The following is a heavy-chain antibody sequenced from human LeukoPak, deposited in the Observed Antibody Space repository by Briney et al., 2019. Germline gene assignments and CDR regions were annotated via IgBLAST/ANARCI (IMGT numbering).Heavy chain of an antibody. CDR3: AKDGLTKGPAL. Sequence: GGSLRLSCAASGFTFSSYGMHWVRQAPGKGLEWVAVIWYDGSNKYYADSVKGRFTISRDNSKNTLYLQMNSLRAEDTAVYYCAKDGLTKGPALWGQGTLVTVSS. V-gene: IGHV3-33*06. D-gene: IGHD2-8*01. CDR1: GFTFSSYG. CDR2: IWYDGSNK. J-gene: IGHJ4*02.